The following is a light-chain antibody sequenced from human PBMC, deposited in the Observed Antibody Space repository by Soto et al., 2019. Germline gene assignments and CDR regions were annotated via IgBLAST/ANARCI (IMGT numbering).Light chain of an antibody. Sequence: EIVLTQSPGTLSLSPGERATLSCRASQSVSSSYLAWYQQKPGQAPRLLIYGASSRATGIPDRFSGSGSGTDFTLTISRLEPEDFAVYYCLQSFNTPLTFGGGSTIEIK. CDR2: GAS. J-gene: IGKJ4*01. V-gene: IGKV3-20*01. CDR1: QSVSSSY. CDR3: LQSFNTPLT.